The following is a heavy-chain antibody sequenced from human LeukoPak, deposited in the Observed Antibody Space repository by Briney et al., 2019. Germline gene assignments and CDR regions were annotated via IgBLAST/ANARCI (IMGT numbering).Heavy chain of an antibody. D-gene: IGHD1-26*01. J-gene: IGHJ4*02. CDR1: GGSISSYY. CDR2: IYDSGST. Sequence: SETLSLTCTVSGGSISSYYWSWIRQPPGKGLEWIGNIYDSGSTYYNASLQSRVTISIDTSKNQFSLRLSSVTAADTAMYYCAKSGGYGLIDYWGQGTLVTVSS. V-gene: IGHV4-59*04. CDR3: AKSGGYGLIDY.